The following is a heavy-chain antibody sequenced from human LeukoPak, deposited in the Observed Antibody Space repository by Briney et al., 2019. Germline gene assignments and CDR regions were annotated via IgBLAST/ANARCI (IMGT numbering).Heavy chain of an antibody. Sequence: SGGSLRLSCAASGFTFSSYELNWVRQAPGKGLDWISYISSSGTTIYYTDSVKGRFTISRDNAKNSLYLQMNSLRAEDTAVYYCARGLGKGDYWGQGTLVTVSS. V-gene: IGHV3-48*03. D-gene: IGHD7-27*01. CDR1: GFTFSSYE. J-gene: IGHJ4*02. CDR2: ISSSGTTI. CDR3: ARGLGKGDY.